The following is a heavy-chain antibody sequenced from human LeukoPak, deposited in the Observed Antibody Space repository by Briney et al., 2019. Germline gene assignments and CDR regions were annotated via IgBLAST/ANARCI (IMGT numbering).Heavy chain of an antibody. J-gene: IGHJ4*02. V-gene: IGHV3-30-3*01. CDR1: GFTFSSYA. D-gene: IGHD3-9*01. CDR2: ISYDGSNK. Sequence: GGSLRLSCAASGFTFSSYAMHWIRQAPGKGLEWVAVISYDGSNKYYADSVKGRFTISRDNSKNTLYLQMNSLRAEDTAVYYCARSYGILTGYYHDYWGQGTLVTVSS. CDR3: ARSYGILTGYYHDY.